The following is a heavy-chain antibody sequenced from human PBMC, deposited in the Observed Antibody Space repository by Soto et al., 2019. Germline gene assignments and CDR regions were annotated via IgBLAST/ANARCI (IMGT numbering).Heavy chain of an antibody. Sequence: SETLSLTFAVYGGSFSGYYWSWIRQPPGKGLEWIGEINHSGSTNYNPSLKSRVTISVDTSKNQFSLKLSSVTAADTAVYYCARAKTTMTTVTLGRWFDPWGQGTLVTVSS. D-gene: IGHD4-4*01. CDR3: ARAKTTMTTVTLGRWFDP. J-gene: IGHJ5*02. CDR2: INHSGST. V-gene: IGHV4-34*01. CDR1: GGSFSGYY.